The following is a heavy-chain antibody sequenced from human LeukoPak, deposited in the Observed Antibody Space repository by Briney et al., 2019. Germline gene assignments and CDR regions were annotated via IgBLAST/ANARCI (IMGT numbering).Heavy chain of an antibody. V-gene: IGHV3-9*01. Sequence: GRSLRLSCAASGFTFDDYAMHWVRQAPGKGLEWVSGISWNSGSIGYADSVKGRFTISRDNAKNSLYLQMNSLRAEDTALYYCAKCGSGWFENWFDPWGQGTLVTVSS. CDR1: GFTFDDYA. CDR2: ISWNSGSI. D-gene: IGHD6-19*01. J-gene: IGHJ5*02. CDR3: AKCGSGWFENWFDP.